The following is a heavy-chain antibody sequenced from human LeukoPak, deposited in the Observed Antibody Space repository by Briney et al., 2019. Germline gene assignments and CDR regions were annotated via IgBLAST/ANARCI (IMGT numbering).Heavy chain of an antibody. D-gene: IGHD1-26*01. Sequence: PSETLSLTCTVSGGSISSYYGSWIRQPPGKGLEWIGYIYYSGSTNYNPSLKSRVTISVDTSRNQFSLKLSPVTAADTAVYYCARGGTVRNGMDIWGQGTTVTVSS. J-gene: IGHJ6*02. V-gene: IGHV4-59*01. CDR3: ARGGTVRNGMDI. CDR1: GGSISSYY. CDR2: IYYSGST.